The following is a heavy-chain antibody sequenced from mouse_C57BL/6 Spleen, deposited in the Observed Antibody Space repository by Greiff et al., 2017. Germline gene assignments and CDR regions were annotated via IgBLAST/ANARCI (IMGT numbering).Heavy chain of an antibody. CDR1: GYTFTSYW. CDR3: ARTYYSNYGYYAMDY. J-gene: IGHJ4*01. D-gene: IGHD2-5*01. V-gene: IGHV1-53*01. CDR2: INPSNGGT. Sequence: QVQLQQPGTELVKPGASVKLSCKASGYTFTSYWMPWVQQRPGQGLEWIGNINPSNGGTNYNEKFKSKATLTVDKSSSTAYMQLSSLTSADSAVYYCARTYYSNYGYYAMDYWGQGTSVTVSS.